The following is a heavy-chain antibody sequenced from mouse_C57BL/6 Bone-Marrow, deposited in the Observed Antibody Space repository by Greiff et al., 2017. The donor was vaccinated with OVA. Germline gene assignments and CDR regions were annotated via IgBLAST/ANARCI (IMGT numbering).Heavy chain of an antibody. Sequence: QVQLKQSGAELVRPGASVKLSCKASGYTFTDYYINWVKQRPGQGLEWIARIYPGSGNTYYNEKFKGKATLTAEKSSSTAYMQLSSLTSEDSAVYFCAMYGNYSYAMDYWGQGTSVTVSS. CDR1: GYTFTDYY. V-gene: IGHV1-76*01. CDR3: AMYGNYSYAMDY. D-gene: IGHD2-10*02. J-gene: IGHJ4*01. CDR2: IYPGSGNT.